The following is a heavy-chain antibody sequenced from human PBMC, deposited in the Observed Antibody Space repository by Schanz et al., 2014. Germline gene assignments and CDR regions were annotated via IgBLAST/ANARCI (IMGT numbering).Heavy chain of an antibody. CDR3: TRDSRTWNNWFDS. J-gene: IGHJ5*01. CDR2: IRSKDYGGPP. Sequence: EEQLVESGGGLVQPGRSLTLSCTTSGFTFTDHALSWVRQAPGQGLQWVGFIRSKDYGGPPEYVAPVKGRFTISRDDSRGIAYLHMTSLKTEDTGVYYCTRDSRTWNNWFDSWGQGTLVTVSS. D-gene: IGHD1-1*01. V-gene: IGHV3-49*04. CDR1: GFTFTDHA.